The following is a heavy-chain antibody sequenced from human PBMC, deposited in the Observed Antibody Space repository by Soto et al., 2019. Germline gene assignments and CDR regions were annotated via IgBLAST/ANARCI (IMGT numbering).Heavy chain of an antibody. Sequence: EVQLVESGGGLVQPGGSLRLSCAASGFTLSSYWMHWVRQAPGKGLVWVSRINSDGSTTTYVDSVKGRFTISRDIAKNTLYLQMNSLRAEDTAVYYCARVSVGGYDFSYWGQGTLVTVSS. D-gene: IGHD5-12*01. CDR3: ARVSVGGYDFSY. CDR2: INSDGSTT. V-gene: IGHV3-74*01. CDR1: GFTLSSYW. J-gene: IGHJ4*02.